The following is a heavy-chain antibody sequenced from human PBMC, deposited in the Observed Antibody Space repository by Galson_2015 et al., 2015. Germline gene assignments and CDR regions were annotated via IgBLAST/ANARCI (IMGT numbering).Heavy chain of an antibody. D-gene: IGHD6-13*01. V-gene: IGHV1-18*04. CDR1: GYIFTTYG. J-gene: IGHJ5*02. CDR3: ARRIAAAGSTNWFDP. CDR2: ISASNGNT. Sequence: QSGAEVKKPGASVKVSCKASGYIFTTYGISWVRQAPGQGLEWMGWISASNGNTNYAQKLQGRVTMTTDTSTSTAYMELRSLRSDDTAVYYCARRIAAAGSTNWFDPWGQGTLVTVSS.